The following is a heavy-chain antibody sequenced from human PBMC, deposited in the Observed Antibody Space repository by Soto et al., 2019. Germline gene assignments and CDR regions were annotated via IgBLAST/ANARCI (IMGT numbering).Heavy chain of an antibody. J-gene: IGHJ5*02. D-gene: IGHD3-3*01. CDR2: ISYDGSNK. CDR1: GFTFNIYA. V-gene: IGHV3-30-3*01. CDR3: ARDSLLAVTIFRTRSNWFDP. Sequence: LRGSGAASGFTFNIYARHWVRQAPGKGLEWVAVISYDGSNKYYADSVKGRFTISRDNSKNTLYLQMNSLRAEDTAVYYCARDSLLAVTIFRTRSNWFDPWGQGTQVTVSS.